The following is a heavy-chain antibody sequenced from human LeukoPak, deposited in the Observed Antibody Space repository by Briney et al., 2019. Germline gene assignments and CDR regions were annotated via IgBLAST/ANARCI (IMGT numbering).Heavy chain of an antibody. J-gene: IGHJ4*02. D-gene: IGHD3-10*01. Sequence: PSETLSPTCTVSGGSISSGGYYWSWIRQHPGKGLEWIGYIYYSGSTYYNPSLKSRVTISVDTSKNQFSLKLSSVTAADTAVYYCARFGEFSAPFDYWGQGTLVTVSS. V-gene: IGHV4-31*03. CDR1: GGSISSGGYY. CDR3: ARFGEFSAPFDY. CDR2: IYYSGST.